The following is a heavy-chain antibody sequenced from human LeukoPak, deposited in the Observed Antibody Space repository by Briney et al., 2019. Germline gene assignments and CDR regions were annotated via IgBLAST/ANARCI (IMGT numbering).Heavy chain of an antibody. J-gene: IGHJ4*02. CDR1: GFTFSSSW. CDR2: IKQDGSEK. Sequence: GGSLRLSCAASGFTFSSSWMSWVRQAPGKELEWVANIKQDGSEKHYVDSVKGRFTISRDNAKNSLYLQMNSLRAEDTAVYYCARDHSARETQLWTSTPDYWGQGTLVTVSS. D-gene: IGHD5-18*01. CDR3: ARDHSARETQLWTSTPDY. V-gene: IGHV3-7*03.